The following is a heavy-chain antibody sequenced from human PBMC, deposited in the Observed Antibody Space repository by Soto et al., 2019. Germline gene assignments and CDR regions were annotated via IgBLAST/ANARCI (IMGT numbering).Heavy chain of an antibody. D-gene: IGHD3-16*01. V-gene: IGHV3-73*02. CDR2: IRSGANNYAT. CDR3: ARPFYGS. CDR1: GFTFSDSG. J-gene: IGHJ5*02. Sequence: EVQLVESGGGLVQPGGSLKLSCAASGFTFSDSGLHWVRQASGKGLEWIGRIRSGANNYATAYAASVEGRFTISRDYSKNTTYLQMDSLKVEDTAVYFCARPFYGSWGQGALVTVSS.